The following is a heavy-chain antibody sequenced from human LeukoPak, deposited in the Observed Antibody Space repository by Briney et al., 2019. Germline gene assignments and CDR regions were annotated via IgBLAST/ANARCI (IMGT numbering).Heavy chain of an antibody. Sequence: ASVKVSCKASGYTFTGYYMHWVRQAPGQGLEWMGWINPSGGSTSYVQKFQGRVTMTRDTSISTAYMELSRLRSDDTAVYYCARVEAAAGNNWFDPWGQGTLVTVSS. J-gene: IGHJ5*02. D-gene: IGHD6-13*01. V-gene: IGHV1-2*02. CDR3: ARVEAAAGNNWFDP. CDR1: GYTFTGYY. CDR2: INPSGGST.